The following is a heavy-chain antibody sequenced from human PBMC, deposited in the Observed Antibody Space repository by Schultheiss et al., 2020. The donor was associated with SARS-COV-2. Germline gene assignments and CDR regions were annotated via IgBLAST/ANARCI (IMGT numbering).Heavy chain of an antibody. CDR1: GFTFSSYW. Sequence: GGSLRLSCAASGFTFSSYWMTWVRQAPGRGLEWVGRIKSKTDGGTTDYAAPVKGRFTISRDNSKNTLSLQMINLKTEDTAVYYCITGNYDFWSGSYWPYYFDYWGQGTLVTVSS. V-gene: IGHV3-15*01. J-gene: IGHJ4*02. CDR2: IKSKTDGGTT. CDR3: ITGNYDFWSGSYWPYYFDY. D-gene: IGHD3-3*01.